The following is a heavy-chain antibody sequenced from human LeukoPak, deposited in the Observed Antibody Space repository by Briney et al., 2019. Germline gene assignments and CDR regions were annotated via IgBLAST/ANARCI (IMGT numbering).Heavy chain of an antibody. J-gene: IGHJ4*02. CDR3: ARGESFSSGWPYYFDF. D-gene: IGHD6-19*01. CDR1: GFTFSDDY. CDR2: ISGSGSYT. V-gene: IGHV3-11*05. Sequence: PGGSLRLSCAASGFTFSDDYMNWIRQAPGKGLEWVSYISGSGSYTNYADSVKGRFTISRDNAKNSLYLQMNSPRAEDTAVYYCARGESFSSGWPYYFDFWGQGALVTVSS.